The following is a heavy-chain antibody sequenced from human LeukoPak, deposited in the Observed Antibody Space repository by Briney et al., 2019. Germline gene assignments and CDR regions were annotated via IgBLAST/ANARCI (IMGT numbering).Heavy chain of an antibody. J-gene: IGHJ4*02. CDR3: ARAGSSPGNLDY. V-gene: IGHV4-39*07. CDR1: GGSISSSSYY. D-gene: IGHD6-13*01. Sequence: PSETLSLTCTVSGGSISSSSYYWGWIRQPPGKGLEWIGSIYYSGSTYYNPSLKSRVTISVDTSKNQFSLKLSSVTAADTAVYYCARAGSSPGNLDYWGQGTLVTVSS. CDR2: IYYSGST.